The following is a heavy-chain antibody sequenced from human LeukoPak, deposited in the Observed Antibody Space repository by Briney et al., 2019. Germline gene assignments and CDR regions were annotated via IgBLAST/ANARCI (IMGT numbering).Heavy chain of an antibody. Sequence: GGSLRLSCAASGFTVSSNYMSWVRQAPGKGLEWVSVIYSGGSTYYADSVKGRFTISRDNSKNTLYLQMNSLRAEDTAVYYCARSHSSGYPGAFDIWGQGTMVTVSS. V-gene: IGHV3-53*01. D-gene: IGHD3-22*01. CDR2: IYSGGST. CDR3: ARSHSSGYPGAFDI. CDR1: GFTVSSNY. J-gene: IGHJ3*02.